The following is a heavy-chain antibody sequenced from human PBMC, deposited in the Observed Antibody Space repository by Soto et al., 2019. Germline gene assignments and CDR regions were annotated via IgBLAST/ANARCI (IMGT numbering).Heavy chain of an antibody. D-gene: IGHD3-3*01. CDR1: GYRFASSW. V-gene: IGHV5-51*01. J-gene: IGHJ4*02. CDR2: IYPGDSDT. CDR3: ARLMTTIFGVDIWFEY. Sequence: GESLKISCNGSGYRFASSWIGWVRQMPGKGLEWMGIIYPGDSDTRYSPSFQGQVTFSADKSISTAYLQWSSLEASDTAMYYCARLMTTIFGVDIWFEYWGQGTLVTVYS.